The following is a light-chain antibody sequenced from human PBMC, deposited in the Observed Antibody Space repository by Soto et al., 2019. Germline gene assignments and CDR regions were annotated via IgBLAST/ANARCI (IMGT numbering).Light chain of an antibody. CDR1: SFNIGRNP. J-gene: IGLJ1*01. CDR3: QSYDSTLSARYV. V-gene: IGLV1-44*01. CDR2: TND. Sequence: QSVLTQPPSASGTPGQRVTISCSGSSFNIGRNPVNWYQQFPGTAPKLLIYTNDQRPSGVPDRFSGSKSGTSASLAITGLQAEDEGDYYCQSYDSTLSARYVFGTGTKVTVL.